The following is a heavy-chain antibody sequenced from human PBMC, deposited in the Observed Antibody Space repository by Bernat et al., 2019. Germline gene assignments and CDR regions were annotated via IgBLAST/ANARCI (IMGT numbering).Heavy chain of an antibody. D-gene: IGHD1-1*01. Sequence: EVQLVESGGGLVKPGGSLRLSCAASGFTFSSYSMNWVRQAPGKGLEWVSSISSSSSYIYYADSVKGRFTISRDNAKNSLYLQMNSLRAEDTAVYYCARAVFYKYYFDYWGQGTLVTVSS. CDR1: GFTFSSYS. CDR2: ISSSSSYI. J-gene: IGHJ4*02. CDR3: ARAVFYKYYFDY. V-gene: IGHV3-21*01.